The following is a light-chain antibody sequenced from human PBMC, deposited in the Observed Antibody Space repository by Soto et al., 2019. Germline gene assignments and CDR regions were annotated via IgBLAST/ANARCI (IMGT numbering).Light chain of an antibody. CDR1: SSDVGGYYY. V-gene: IGLV2-14*01. CDR3: SSHRSSNSWV. CDR2: EVS. Sequence: QSVLTQPASVSGSPGQSITISCTGTSSDVGGYYYVSWYQHHPGKSPKLMIYEVSSRPSGVSNRFSGSKSGNTASLTISGLQAEDEADYYCSSHRSSNSWVFGGGTKLTVL. J-gene: IGLJ3*02.